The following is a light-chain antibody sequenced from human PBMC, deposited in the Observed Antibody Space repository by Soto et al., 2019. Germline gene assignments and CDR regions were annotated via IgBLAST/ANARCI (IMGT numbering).Light chain of an antibody. CDR1: SSNIGNNY. J-gene: IGLJ2*01. CDR2: DNN. V-gene: IGLV1-51*01. Sequence: QSVLTQPPSVSAAPGQKVTISCSESSSNIGNNYVSWYQQLPGTAPKLLIYDNNKRPSGIPDRFSGSKSGTSATLGITGLQTGDEADYYCGTWDSSLSAGGRVFGGGTQLTVL. CDR3: GTWDSSLSAGGRV.